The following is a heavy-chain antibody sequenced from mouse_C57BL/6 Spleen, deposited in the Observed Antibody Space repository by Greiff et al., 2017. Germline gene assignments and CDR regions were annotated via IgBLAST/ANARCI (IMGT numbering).Heavy chain of an antibody. CDR2: ISYDGSN. D-gene: IGHD1-1*01. CDR3: ARDSAVVAHFDY. Sequence: EVQLVESGPGLVKPSQSLSLTCSVTGYSITSGYYWTWIRQFQGNKLEWMGYISYDGSNNYNPSLKNRIPITCDKSKNQFFLKLNSVTTDDTATYYCARDSAVVAHFDYWGQGTTRTVSS. CDR1: GYSITSGYY. J-gene: IGHJ2*01. V-gene: IGHV3-6*01.